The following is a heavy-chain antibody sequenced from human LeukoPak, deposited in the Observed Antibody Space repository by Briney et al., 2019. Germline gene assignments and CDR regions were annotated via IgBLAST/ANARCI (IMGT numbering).Heavy chain of an antibody. CDR1: GFSFSNSA. CDR2: ISTGGSIT. V-gene: IGHV3-23*01. D-gene: IGHD6-13*01. CDR3: AKDPPYSCNWFIFDY. J-gene: IGHJ4*02. Sequence: PGGSLRLSCEASGFSFSNSAMSWVRQAPGKGPEWVSTISTGGSITYYAYSVKGRFTISRDNSKNTLYLQMNSLRAEDTAVYYCAKDPPYSCNWFIFDYWGQGTLVTVSS.